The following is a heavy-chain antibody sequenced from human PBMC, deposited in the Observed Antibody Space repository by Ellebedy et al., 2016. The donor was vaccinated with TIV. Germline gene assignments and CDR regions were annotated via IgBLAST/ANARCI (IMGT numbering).Heavy chain of an antibody. CDR3: ARDGDENCGGDCYDYYYGMDV. CDR2: ISYDGSNK. Sequence: GESLKISCAASGFTFSSYGMHWVRQAPGKGLEWVAVISYDGSNKYSADSVKGRFTISRDNSKNTLYLQMNSLRAEDTAVYYCARDGDENCGGDCYDYYYGMDVWGQGTTVTVSS. V-gene: IGHV3-30*03. D-gene: IGHD2-21*02. J-gene: IGHJ6*02. CDR1: GFTFSSYG.